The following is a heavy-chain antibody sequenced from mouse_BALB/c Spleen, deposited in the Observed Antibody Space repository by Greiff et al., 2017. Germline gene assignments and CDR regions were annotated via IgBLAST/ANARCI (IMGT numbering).Heavy chain of an antibody. CDR1: GFSLSTSGMG. D-gene: IGHD1-1*01. CDR2: IYWDDDK. J-gene: IGHJ3*01. V-gene: IGHV8-12*01. CDR3: ARRTTVVEGFAY. Sequence: QVTLKESGPGILQPSQTLSLTCSFSGFSLSTSGMGVSWIRQPSGKGLEWLAHIYWDDDKRYNPSLKSRLTISKDTSSNQVFLKITSVDTADTATYYCARRTTVVEGFAYWGQGTLVTVSA.